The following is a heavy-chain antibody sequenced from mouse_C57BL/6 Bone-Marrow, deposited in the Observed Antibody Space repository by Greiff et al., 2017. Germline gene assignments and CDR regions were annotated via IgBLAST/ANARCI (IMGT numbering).Heavy chain of an antibody. J-gene: IGHJ3*01. CDR3: AGSYYDSRFAY. Sequence: QVQLQQPGAELVKPGASVKLSCKASGYTFTSYWMHWVKQRPGQGLEWIGIIHPNSGSTNYNEKFKSKATLTVDKSSSTAYMQLSSLTSEDSAVYYWAGSYYDSRFAYWGQGTLVTVSA. V-gene: IGHV1-64*01. CDR2: IHPNSGST. D-gene: IGHD1-1*01. CDR1: GYTFTSYW.